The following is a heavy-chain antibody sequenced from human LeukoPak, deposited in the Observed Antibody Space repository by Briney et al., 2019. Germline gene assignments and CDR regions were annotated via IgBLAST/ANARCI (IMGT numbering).Heavy chain of an antibody. D-gene: IGHD4-17*01. Sequence: SETLSLTCTVSGGSISSYYWSWIRQPPGKGLEWIGYIYYSGSTNYNPSLKSRVTISVDTSKNQFSLKLSSVTAADTAVYYCARLKYGDYPFDPWGQGTLVTVSS. J-gene: IGHJ5*02. CDR2: IYYSGST. CDR1: GGSISSYY. CDR3: ARLKYGDYPFDP. V-gene: IGHV4-59*08.